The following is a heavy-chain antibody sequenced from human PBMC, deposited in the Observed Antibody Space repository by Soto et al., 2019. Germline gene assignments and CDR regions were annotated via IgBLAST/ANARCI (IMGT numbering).Heavy chain of an antibody. CDR2: ISTYNGDT. CDR1: GYTFTRSG. V-gene: IGHV1-18*01. Sequence: ASVKVSCKASGYTFTRSGISWVRQAPGQGLEWMGWISTYNGDTNYAQTFQGRVTMTTDTSTSTVYMELSSLRSEDTAVYYCARDSQNIVVGASTIKYGMDVWGQGTTVPVSS. CDR3: ARDSQNIVVGASTIKYGMDV. J-gene: IGHJ6*02. D-gene: IGHD1-26*01.